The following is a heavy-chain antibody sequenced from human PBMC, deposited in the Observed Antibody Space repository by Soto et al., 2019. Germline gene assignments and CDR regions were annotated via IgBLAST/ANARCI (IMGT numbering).Heavy chain of an antibody. D-gene: IGHD5-12*01. CDR1: GYTFTNYY. Sequence: ASVKVSCKTSGYTFTNYYIHWLRQAPGQGLEWMGWINPNSGGTNYAQKFQGWVTITRDTSISTAYMELSSLKSDDTAVYYCARYGGYSGYDWFFDYWGQGTLVTVSS. CDR2: INPNSGGT. CDR3: ARYGGYSGYDWFFDY. J-gene: IGHJ4*02. V-gene: IGHV1-2*04.